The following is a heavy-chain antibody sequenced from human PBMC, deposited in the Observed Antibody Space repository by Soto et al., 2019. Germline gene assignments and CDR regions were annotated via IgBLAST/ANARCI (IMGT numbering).Heavy chain of an antibody. CDR3: ARGGDIVVVVAACFDP. Sequence: ASVKVSCKASGYTFTGYYMHWVRQAPGQGLEWMGWINPNSGGTNYAQKFQGRVTMTRDTSISTAYMELSRLRSDDTAVYYCARGGDIVVVVAACFDPCGQRTLVTVSS. D-gene: IGHD2-15*01. V-gene: IGHV1-2*02. CDR1: GYTFTGYY. CDR2: INPNSGGT. J-gene: IGHJ5*02.